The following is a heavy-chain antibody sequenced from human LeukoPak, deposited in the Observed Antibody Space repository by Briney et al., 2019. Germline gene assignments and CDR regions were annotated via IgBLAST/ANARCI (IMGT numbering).Heavy chain of an antibody. CDR1: GGSISSGGYW. CDR3: ARGSGRYYYYGMDV. Sequence: SETLSLTCTVSGGSISSGGYWWSCIRQHPGKGLEWMGYIYYSGSTYYNPSLKSRVTMSVDTSKNQFSLQVTSVTAADTAVYYCARGSGRYYYYGMDVWGQGTTVTVSS. D-gene: IGHD7-27*01. V-gene: IGHV4-31*03. J-gene: IGHJ6*02. CDR2: IYYSGST.